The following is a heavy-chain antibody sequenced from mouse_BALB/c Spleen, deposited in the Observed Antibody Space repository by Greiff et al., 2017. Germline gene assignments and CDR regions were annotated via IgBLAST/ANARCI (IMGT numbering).Heavy chain of an antibody. CDR3: ARHPRYYGSSSYAMDY. Sequence: EVKLMESGGGLVKPGGSLKLSCAASGFAFSSYDMSWVRQTPEKRLEWVAYISSGGGSTYYPDTVKGRFTISRENAKHTLYLKMSSLKSEDTAMYYCARHPRYYGSSSYAMDYWGQGTSVTVSS. D-gene: IGHD1-1*01. CDR2: ISSGGGST. CDR1: GFAFSSYD. J-gene: IGHJ4*01. V-gene: IGHV5-12-1*01.